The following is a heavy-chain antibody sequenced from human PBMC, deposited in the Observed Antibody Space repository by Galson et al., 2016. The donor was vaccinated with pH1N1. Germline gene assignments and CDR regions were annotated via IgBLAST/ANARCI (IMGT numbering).Heavy chain of an antibody. D-gene: IGHD3-22*01. V-gene: IGHV3-30*18. J-gene: IGHJ4*02. CDR1: GFTLSRYG. Sequence: SLRLSCAASGFTLSRYGMHWVRQAPGKGLEWVAAISYDGSARYYADSVKGRFTVSRDDSKNTLYLQMNSLSTEDTAIYYCAKNHLDTRGYYSVVDYWGQGTLVTVSS. CDR2: ISYDGSAR. CDR3: AKNHLDTRGYYSVVDY.